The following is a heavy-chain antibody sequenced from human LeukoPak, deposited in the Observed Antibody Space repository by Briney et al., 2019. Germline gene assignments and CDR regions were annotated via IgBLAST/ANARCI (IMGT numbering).Heavy chain of an antibody. Sequence: ASVKVSCKASGYTFTTYDINWVRQAAGQGLEWMGWMNPNSGDTGYAQKFQGRLTITRDASISTAYMDLSSLRSDDTAVYYCARTKPDHSEICNWGQGTLVTVSS. J-gene: IGHJ4*02. V-gene: IGHV1-8*02. CDR1: GYTFTTYD. CDR3: ARTKPDHSEICN. CDR2: MNPNSGDT. D-gene: IGHD2/OR15-2a*01.